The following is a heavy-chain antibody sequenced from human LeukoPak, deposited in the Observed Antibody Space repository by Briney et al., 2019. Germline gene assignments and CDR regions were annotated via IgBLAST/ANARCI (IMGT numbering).Heavy chain of an antibody. V-gene: IGHV4-59*08. CDR1: GGSISGYY. Sequence: PSETLSLTCSVSGGSISGYYWMWIRQTPGRGLEWIGYILYSENPKYNPSLKGRATISADTSKSHFPLRLNSVTAADTAVYYCARQGGLGIRGVFDIWGQGTTVTVSS. CDR2: ILYSENP. J-gene: IGHJ3*02. CDR3: ARQGGLGIRGVFDI. D-gene: IGHD2-15*01.